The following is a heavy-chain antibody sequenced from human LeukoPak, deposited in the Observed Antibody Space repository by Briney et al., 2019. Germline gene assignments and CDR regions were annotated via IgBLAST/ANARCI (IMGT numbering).Heavy chain of an antibody. D-gene: IGHD5-12*01. CDR1: GFTFSSYG. J-gene: IGHJ4*02. CDR3: AKDIEDIVATILPF. Sequence: GGSLRLSCAASGFTFSSYGMHWVRQAPGKGLEWVAFIRYDGSNKYYADSVKGRFTISRDNSKNTLYLQMNSLRAEDTAVYYCAKDIEDIVATILPFWGQGTPVTVSS. CDR2: IRYDGSNK. V-gene: IGHV3-30*02.